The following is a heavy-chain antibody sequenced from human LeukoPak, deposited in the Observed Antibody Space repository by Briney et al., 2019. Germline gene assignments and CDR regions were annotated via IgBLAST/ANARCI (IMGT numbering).Heavy chain of an antibody. J-gene: IGHJ4*02. Sequence: PGGSLRLSCAASGFTFSDYYMSWIRQAPGKGLEWVSYISSSGSTIYYADSVKGRFTISRDNAKNSLYLQMNSLRAEDTAVYYCAKAIGYCSGGLGGCLNQGYWGQGTLVTVSS. CDR3: AKAIGYCSGGLGGCLNQGY. CDR2: ISSSGSTI. V-gene: IGHV3-11*01. CDR1: GFTFSDYY. D-gene: IGHD2-15*01.